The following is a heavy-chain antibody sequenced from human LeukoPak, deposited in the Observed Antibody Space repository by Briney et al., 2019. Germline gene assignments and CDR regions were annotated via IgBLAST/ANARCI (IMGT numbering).Heavy chain of an antibody. J-gene: IGHJ4*02. D-gene: IGHD1-26*01. V-gene: IGHV3-66*01. Sequence: PGGSLRLSCAASGFTVSSNYMSWVRQAPGKGLEWVSVIYSGGSTYYADSVKGRFTISRDNSKNTLYLQMKSLRVEDTAVYYRARVSGSYFDAIDYWGQGTLVTVSS. CDR3: ARVSGSYFDAIDY. CDR1: GFTVSSNY. CDR2: IYSGGST.